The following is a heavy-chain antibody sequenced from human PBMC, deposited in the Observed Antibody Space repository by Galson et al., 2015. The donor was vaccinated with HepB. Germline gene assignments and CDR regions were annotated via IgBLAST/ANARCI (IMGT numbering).Heavy chain of an antibody. CDR3: AITYYYDSTGEGGAFDI. Sequence: QSGAEVKKPGESLKISCKGSGYSFTSYWIGWVRQMPGKGLEWMGIIYPGDSDTRYSPSFQGQVTISADKSISIAYLQWSSLKASDTAMYYCAITYYYDSTGEGGAFDIWGQGTMVTVSS. CDR1: GYSFTSYW. J-gene: IGHJ3*02. D-gene: IGHD3-22*01. CDR2: IYPGDSDT. V-gene: IGHV5-51*01.